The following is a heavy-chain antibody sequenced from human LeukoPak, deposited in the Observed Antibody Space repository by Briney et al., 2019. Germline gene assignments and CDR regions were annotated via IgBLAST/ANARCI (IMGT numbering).Heavy chain of an antibody. V-gene: IGHV5-51*01. CDR3: ARVRFFLTDAFDI. CDR1: GYSFTSYW. Sequence: GASLKISCKGSGYSFTSYWIGWVRQTPGKGLEWMVIIYPGDSDTRYSPSFQGQVTISADKSISTAYLQWSSLKASDTAMYYCARVRFFLTDAFDIWRQGTMVTVSS. CDR2: IYPGDSDT. D-gene: IGHD3-3*01. J-gene: IGHJ3*02.